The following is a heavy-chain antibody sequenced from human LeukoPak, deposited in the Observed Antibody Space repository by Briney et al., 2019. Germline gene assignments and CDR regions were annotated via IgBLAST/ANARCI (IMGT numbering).Heavy chain of an antibody. D-gene: IGHD3-3*01. CDR1: GFTFSSYS. CDR3: ARWDFWSAYNHDY. CDR2: ISSSSSYI. V-gene: IGHV3-21*01. J-gene: IGHJ4*02. Sequence: GGSLRLSCAASGFTFSSYSMNWVRQAPGKGLEWVSSISSSSSYIYYADSVKGRFTISRDNAKNSLYLQMNSLRAEDTAMYYCARWDFWSAYNHDYWGQGTLVTVSS.